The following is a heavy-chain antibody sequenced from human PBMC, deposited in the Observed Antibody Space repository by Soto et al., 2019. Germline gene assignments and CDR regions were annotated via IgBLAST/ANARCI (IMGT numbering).Heavy chain of an antibody. CDR3: AREENGGWFDY. CDR1: GYTFTGYY. Sequence: ASVKVSCKASGYTFTGYYMHWVRQAPGQGLEWMGWISAYSGNTNYAQKLQGRVTMTTDTSTSTAYMELRSLRSDDTAVYYCAREENGGWFDYWGQGTLVTVSS. J-gene: IGHJ5*01. V-gene: IGHV1-18*04. D-gene: IGHD4-17*01. CDR2: ISAYSGNT.